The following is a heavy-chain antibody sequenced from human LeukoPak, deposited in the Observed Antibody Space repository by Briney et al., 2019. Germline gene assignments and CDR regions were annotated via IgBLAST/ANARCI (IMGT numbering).Heavy chain of an antibody. CDR3: ARGLVLLWFGEPRTDMDV. D-gene: IGHD3-10*01. CDR2: INHSGST. CDR1: AGSFTGYY. V-gene: IGHV4-34*01. Sequence: KPSETLSLTCAVYAGSFTGYYWSWIRQPPGKGLEWIGEINHSGSTNYNPSLKSRVTISVDTSKNQFSLKLSSVTAADTAMYYCARGLVLLWFGEPRTDMDVWGKGTTVTVSS. J-gene: IGHJ6*03.